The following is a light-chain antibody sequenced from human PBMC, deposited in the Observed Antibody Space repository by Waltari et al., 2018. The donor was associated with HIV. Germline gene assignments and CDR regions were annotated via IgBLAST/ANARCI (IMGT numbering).Light chain of an antibody. Sequence: DIVMTQSPDSLAVSLGERATINCKSSQSVLYSSNNTNYLAWYQQKPGHPPKLLIYWASTRESVVPDRFSGSGSGTDFTLTISSLQAEDVAVYYCQQYYSTPPTFGQGTKVEIK. CDR1: QSVLYSSNNTNY. J-gene: IGKJ1*01. CDR2: WAS. CDR3: QQYYSTPPT. V-gene: IGKV4-1*01.